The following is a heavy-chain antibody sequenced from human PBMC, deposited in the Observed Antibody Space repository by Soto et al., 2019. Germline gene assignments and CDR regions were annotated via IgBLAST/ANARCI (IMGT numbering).Heavy chain of an antibody. CDR2: IYDSGIT. CDR1: GGSITSTNHY. Sequence: QVQLEQSGPGLVKPSQTLTLTCNISGGSITSTNHYWSWIRQSPREGLEWIGYIYDSGITHYNPSVKGRVAILGETSQSKFAVIMQSVTVAESAVYYCEREVSGTGAFDYWGRGTLVTVSS. D-gene: IGHD2-8*02. J-gene: IGHJ4*02. V-gene: IGHV4-31*02. CDR3: EREVSGTGAFDY.